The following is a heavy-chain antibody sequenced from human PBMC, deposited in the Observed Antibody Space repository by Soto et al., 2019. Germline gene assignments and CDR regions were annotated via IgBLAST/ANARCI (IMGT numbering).Heavy chain of an antibody. J-gene: IGHJ3*02. CDR3: ARGETWGAFDI. V-gene: IGHV4-34*01. D-gene: IGHD7-27*01. CDR2: INHSGST. CDR1: GGSFRGYY. Sequence: QVQLQQGGEGLLKPAETLSLTCAVYGGSFRGYYWSWIRQPPGKGLEWIGEINHSGSTNYNPSLNSRVTISVDTSKNQFSLKLSSVTAADTAVYYCARGETWGAFDIWGKGTMVTVSS.